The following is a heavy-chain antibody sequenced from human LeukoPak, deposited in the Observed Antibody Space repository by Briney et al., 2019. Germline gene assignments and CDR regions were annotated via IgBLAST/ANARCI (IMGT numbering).Heavy chain of an antibody. CDR2: IHYTGST. CDR1: GGSISSYY. D-gene: IGHD6-13*01. J-gene: IGHJ4*02. Sequence: PSETLSLTCTVSGGSISSYYWSWIRQPAGKGLEWIGYIHYTGSTNYNPSLKSRVTISVDTSKNQFSLRMTSVTAADTAVYYCAKRVAYSSTWAYFDCWGQGTLVTVSS. V-gene: IGHV4-59*01. CDR3: AKRVAYSSTWAYFDC.